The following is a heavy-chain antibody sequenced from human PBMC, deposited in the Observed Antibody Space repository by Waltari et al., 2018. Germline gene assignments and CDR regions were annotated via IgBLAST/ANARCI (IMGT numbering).Heavy chain of an antibody. CDR3: ARDSGGASFDY. CDR1: GLTFSSYS. D-gene: IGHD3-10*01. Sequence: EVQLVESGGGLVKPGGSLRLSCAASGLTFSSYSMNWVRQAPGKGVEWFSAISSSSSYIYYADSVKGRVTISRDNAKNSLYLQMNSLRAEDTAVYYCARDSGGASFDYWGQGTLVTVSS. CDR2: ISSSSSYI. V-gene: IGHV3-21*01. J-gene: IGHJ4*02.